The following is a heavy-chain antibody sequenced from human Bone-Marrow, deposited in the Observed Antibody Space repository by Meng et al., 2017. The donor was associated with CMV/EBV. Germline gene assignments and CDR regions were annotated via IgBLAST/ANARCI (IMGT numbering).Heavy chain of an antibody. CDR2: IYSGGSSA. CDR3: AKHVPAQLPQLNYYGVDV. V-gene: IGHV3-23*03. J-gene: IGHJ6*02. Sequence: GESLKISCAASGFTFSSYAMRWVRQAPGKGLVWVSGIYSGGSSANYADSVKGRFTISRDNSKNTLYLQMDSLRAEDTAVYYCAKHVPAQLPQLNYYGVDVWGQGTTVTVSS. CDR1: GFTFSSYA. D-gene: IGHD2-2*01.